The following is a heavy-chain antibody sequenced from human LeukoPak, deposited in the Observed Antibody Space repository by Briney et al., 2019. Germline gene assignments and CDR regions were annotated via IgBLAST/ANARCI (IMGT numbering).Heavy chain of an antibody. CDR3: AREGYYDSSGYYSHDY. D-gene: IGHD3-22*01. J-gene: IGHJ4*02. CDR1: GFTFSSYS. V-gene: IGHV3-21*01. Sequence: GGSLRLSCAASGFTFSSYSMNWVRQAPGKGLEWVSSISSSSSYIYYADSVKGRFTISRDNAKNSLYLQMNSLRAEDTAVYYCAREGYYDSSGYYSHDYWGQGTLVTVSS. CDR2: ISSSSSYI.